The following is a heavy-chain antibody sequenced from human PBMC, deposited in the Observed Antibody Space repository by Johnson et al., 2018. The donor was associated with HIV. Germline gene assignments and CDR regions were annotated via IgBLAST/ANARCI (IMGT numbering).Heavy chain of an antibody. CDR2: IRSKTDGGTT. CDR1: GFTFNNAW. CDR3: TALCAAAGDAFDI. V-gene: IGHV3-15*01. D-gene: IGHD6-25*01. Sequence: VQLVESGGGLVKPGGSLRLSCAASGFTFNNAWMSWVRQAPGKGLEWLGRIRSKTDGGTTDYAEPVKGRFTISREDLKSTLYLQMNSLKSEDTAVDYCTALCAAAGDAFDIWGQGTMVTVSS. J-gene: IGHJ3*02.